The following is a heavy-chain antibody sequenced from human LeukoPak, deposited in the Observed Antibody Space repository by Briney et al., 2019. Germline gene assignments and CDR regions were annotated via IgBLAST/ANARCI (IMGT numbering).Heavy chain of an antibody. Sequence: PGRSLRLSCAASGFTFDDYAMHWVRQAPGKGLEWVSGISWNSGSIGYADSVKGRFTISRDNAKNSPYLQMNSLRAEDTALYYCAKDISGERSYAFDYWGQGTLVTVSS. J-gene: IGHJ4*02. CDR3: AKDISGERSYAFDY. D-gene: IGHD7-27*01. V-gene: IGHV3-9*01. CDR2: ISWNSGSI. CDR1: GFTFDDYA.